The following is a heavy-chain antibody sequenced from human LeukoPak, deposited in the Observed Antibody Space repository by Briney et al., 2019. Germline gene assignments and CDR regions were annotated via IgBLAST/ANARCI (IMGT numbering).Heavy chain of an antibody. CDR1: GYSFTSYW. D-gene: IGHD2-2*01. J-gene: IGHJ3*02. CDR2: IYPGDSDT. Sequence: GESLKISCKGSGYSFTSYWIGWVRQIPGKGLEWMGIIYPGDSDTRYSPSFQGQVTISADKSISTAYLQWSSLKASDTAMYYCASGYCSTSSCAHDAFDIWGQGTMVTVSS. V-gene: IGHV5-51*01. CDR3: ASGYCSTSSCAHDAFDI.